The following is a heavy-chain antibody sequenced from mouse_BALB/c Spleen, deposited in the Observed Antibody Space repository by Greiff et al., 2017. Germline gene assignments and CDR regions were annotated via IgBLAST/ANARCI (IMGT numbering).Heavy chain of an antibody. CDR2: IDPANGNT. J-gene: IGHJ4*01. CDR3: RVRSYAVDC. CDR1: GFNIKDTY. Sequence: EVKLVESGAELVKPGASVKLSCTASGFNIKDTYMHWVKQRPEQVLEWIGRIDPANGNTKYDPKFQGKATITADTSSNTAYLQLSSLTSEDTAVYYCRVRSYAVDCWGQGAGVTVSA. V-gene: IGHV14-3*02.